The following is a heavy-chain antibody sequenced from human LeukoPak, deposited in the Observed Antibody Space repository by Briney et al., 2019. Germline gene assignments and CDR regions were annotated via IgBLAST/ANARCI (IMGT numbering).Heavy chain of an antibody. D-gene: IGHD1-26*01. CDR1: GFTFSSYE. Sequence: PGGSLRLSCAASGFTFSSYEMNGVREAPGKGREGVSYICRSGSAKYYADSVKGRFTISRDNAKNSLYLQMNSLRAEDTAVYYCASLTDIEAGAVRYWGQGTLVTVSS. CDR2: ICRSGSAK. V-gene: IGHV3-48*03. J-gene: IGHJ4*02. CDR3: ASLTDIEAGAVRY.